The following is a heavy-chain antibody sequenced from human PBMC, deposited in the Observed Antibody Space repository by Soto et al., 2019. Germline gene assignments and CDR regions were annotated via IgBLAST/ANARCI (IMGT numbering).Heavy chain of an antibody. Sequence: PSETLSLTCTVSGGSISSSSYYWGWIRQPPGKGLEWLGTIYSLGNTYYNPSLKSRVTISVDKSKSQLFLKLSSVTAPDTAVYYCARLSQLVSPRDQLYYHYYYLAGRGQRTTVPVAS. D-gene: IGHD6-13*01. CDR3: ARLSQLVSPRDQLYYHYYYLAG. V-gene: IGHV4-39*01. CDR1: GGSISSSSYY. CDR2: IYSLGNT. J-gene: IGHJ6*03.